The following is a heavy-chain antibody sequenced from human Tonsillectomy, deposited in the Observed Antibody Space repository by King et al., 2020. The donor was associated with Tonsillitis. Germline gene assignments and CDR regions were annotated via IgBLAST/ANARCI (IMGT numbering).Heavy chain of an antibody. J-gene: IGHJ4*02. CDR1: GFSLSTSGVG. Sequence: TLKESGPTLVKPPQTLTLTCTFSGFSLSTSGVGVGWIRQPPGKALEWLALIYWNDDKSYSPSLKSRLTITKDTSKNQVVLRMTNRDIVDTATYYCAHTLMYGYSSGWYPPGYYFDYWGQGTLVTVSS. D-gene: IGHD6-19*01. V-gene: IGHV2-5*01. CDR3: AHTLMYGYSSGWYPPGYYFDY. CDR2: IYWNDDK.